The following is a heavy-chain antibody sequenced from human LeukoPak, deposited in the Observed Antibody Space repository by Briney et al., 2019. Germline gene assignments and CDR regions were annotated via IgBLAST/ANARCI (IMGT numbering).Heavy chain of an antibody. CDR3: ASSSDYLEYFDY. Sequence: GGSLRLSCAASGFTFSSYWMSWVRQAPGKGLEWVANIKQDGSEKYYVDSVRGRFTISRDNAKNSLYLQMNSLRAEDTAVYYCASSSDYLEYFDYWGQGTLVTVSS. V-gene: IGHV3-7*01. D-gene: IGHD4-17*01. J-gene: IGHJ4*02. CDR2: IKQDGSEK. CDR1: GFTFSSYW.